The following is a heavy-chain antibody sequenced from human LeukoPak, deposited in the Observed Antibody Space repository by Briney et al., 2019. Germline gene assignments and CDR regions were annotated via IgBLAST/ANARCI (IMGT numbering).Heavy chain of an antibody. V-gene: IGHV3-30*03. CDR2: ISYDGSNK. J-gene: IGHJ4*02. D-gene: IGHD3-22*01. Sequence: GGSLRLCCAASGFTFSRYGMDWVRQAPGKGLEWVAVISYDGSNKNYADSVKGRFTISRDNSKNTLYLQMNSLRAEDTAVYYCAREGVYYYDSSGAYYFDSWGQGTLVTVSS. CDR1: GFTFSRYG. CDR3: AREGVYYYDSSGAYYFDS.